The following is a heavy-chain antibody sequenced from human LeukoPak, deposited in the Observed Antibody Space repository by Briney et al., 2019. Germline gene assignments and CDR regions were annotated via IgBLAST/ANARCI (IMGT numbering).Heavy chain of an antibody. J-gene: IGHJ3*02. Sequence: EASVKVSCKASGYTFSTHDINWVRQATGQGLEWMGWMNPNTGNTGFAQRFQGRVTMTRNTSITTAYMELSSLRSEDTAIYYCAIMDIHMQYDAFDIWGQGTMVTISS. V-gene: IGHV1-8*02. CDR3: AIMDIHMQYDAFDI. CDR1: GYTFSTHD. D-gene: IGHD5-12*01. CDR2: MNPNTGNT.